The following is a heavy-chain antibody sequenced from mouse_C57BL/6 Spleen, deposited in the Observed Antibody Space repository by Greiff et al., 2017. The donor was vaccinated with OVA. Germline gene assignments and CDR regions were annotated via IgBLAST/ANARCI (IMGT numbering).Heavy chain of an antibody. CDR3: ARSAGVATNWYFDV. Sequence: EVQLVESGGDLVKPGGSLKLSCAASGFTFSSYGMSWVRQTPDKRLEWVATISSGGSYTYYPDSVKGRFTISRDNAKNTLYLQMSSLKSEDTAMYYCARSAGVATNWYFDVWGTGTTVTVSS. CDR2: ISSGGSYT. CDR1: GFTFSSYG. J-gene: IGHJ1*03. D-gene: IGHD1-1*01. V-gene: IGHV5-6*01.